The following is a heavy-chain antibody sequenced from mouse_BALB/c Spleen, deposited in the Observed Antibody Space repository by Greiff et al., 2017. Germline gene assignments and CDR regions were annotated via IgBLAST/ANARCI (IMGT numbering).Heavy chain of an antibody. CDR2: IHYSGST. J-gene: IGHJ2*01. CDR3: AREDYFDY. Sequence: EVKLQESGPGLVKPSQSLSLTCTVTGYSITSGYSWHWIRQVPGNKLEWMGYIHYSGSTNYNPSLKSRISITRDTSKNQFFLQLNSVTTEDTATYYCAREDYFDYWGQGTTLTVSS. V-gene: IGHV3-1*02. CDR1: GYSITSGYS.